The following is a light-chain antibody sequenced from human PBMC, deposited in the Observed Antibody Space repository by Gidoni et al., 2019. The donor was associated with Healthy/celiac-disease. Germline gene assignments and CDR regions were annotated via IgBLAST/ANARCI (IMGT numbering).Light chain of an antibody. CDR3: QQYGSSPRT. Sequence: EILLTQSPGTLSLSPGERATLSCRASQSVSSSYLAWYQQKPGQAPRLLIYGASSRATGIPDRFSGSGAGTDCTLTSSRLEPEDFAVYYWQQYGSSPRTFGQGTKVEIK. V-gene: IGKV3-20*01. J-gene: IGKJ1*01. CDR1: QSVSSSY. CDR2: GAS.